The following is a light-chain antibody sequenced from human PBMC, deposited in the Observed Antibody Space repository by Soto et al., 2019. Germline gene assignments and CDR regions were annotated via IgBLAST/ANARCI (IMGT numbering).Light chain of an antibody. V-gene: IGLV2-14*01. CDR1: SSDVGGYNY. CDR2: EVS. CDR3: SSYTSSSTLL. J-gene: IGLJ1*01. Sequence: QSALTQPASVSGSPGQSIAISCSGTSSDVGGYNYVSWYQQHPGRAPKLLIYEVSYRPSGVSNRFSASKSGNTASLTISGLQAEDEADYYCSSYTSSSTLLFGTGTKLTVL.